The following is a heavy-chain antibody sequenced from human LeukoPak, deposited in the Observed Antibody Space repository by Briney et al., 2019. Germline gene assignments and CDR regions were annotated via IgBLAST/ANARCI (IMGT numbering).Heavy chain of an antibody. V-gene: IGHV4-4*02. D-gene: IGHD3-10*01. J-gene: IGHJ4*02. CDR2: IYHSGST. CDR3: ARDSMVRGVRTPPNY. CDR1: GGSISSSNW. Sequence: SETLSLTCAVSGGSISSSNWWSWVRQPPGKGLEWIGEIYHSGSTNYNPSLKSRVTISVDKSKNQFSLKLSSVTAADTAVYYCARDSMVRGVRTPPNYWGQGTLVTVSS.